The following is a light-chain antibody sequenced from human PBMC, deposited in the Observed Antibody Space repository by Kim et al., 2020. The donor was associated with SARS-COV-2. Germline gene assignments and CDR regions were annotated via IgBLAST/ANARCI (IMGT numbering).Light chain of an antibody. Sequence: DIVMTQSPDSLAVSLGERATINCKSSQNLIYRSNAENYLAWYQQKPGQPRKLLIYWASTRESGVPDRFSGSGSGTDFTLTINNLQAEDVAVYFCQQYHSSPYTFGQGTRLEI. CDR2: WAS. J-gene: IGKJ2*01. CDR1: QNLIYRSNAENY. V-gene: IGKV4-1*01. CDR3: QQYHSSPYT.